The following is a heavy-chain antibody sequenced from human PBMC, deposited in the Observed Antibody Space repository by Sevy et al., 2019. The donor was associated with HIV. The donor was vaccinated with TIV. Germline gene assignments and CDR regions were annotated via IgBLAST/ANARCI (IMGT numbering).Heavy chain of an antibody. CDR2: ISGSSNYI. Sequence: GGSLRLSCAASGFNFDSYTMNWVRQAPGQGLEWVSSISGSSNYIYYADSLKGRFTIARDNAKNSVYLQMHSLRVDDTAVYFCARPYGSGSWEAFDVWGQGTVVTV. J-gene: IGHJ3*01. V-gene: IGHV3-21*01. CDR1: GFNFDSYT. D-gene: IGHD3-10*01. CDR3: ARPYGSGSWEAFDV.